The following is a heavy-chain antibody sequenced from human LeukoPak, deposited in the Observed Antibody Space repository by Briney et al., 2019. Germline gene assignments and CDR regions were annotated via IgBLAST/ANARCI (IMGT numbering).Heavy chain of an antibody. Sequence: SQTLSLTCTFSGDSISSGSFHWSWIRQPAGKGLEWIGHIYTSGSTYYNPSLKSRVTISVDTSKNQFSLKLSSVTAADTAVYYCAREPPGGQQLVYFDYWGQGTLVTVSS. V-gene: IGHV4-61*09. CDR1: GDSISSGSFH. CDR3: AREPPGGQQLVYFDY. J-gene: IGHJ4*02. D-gene: IGHD6-13*01. CDR2: IYTSGST.